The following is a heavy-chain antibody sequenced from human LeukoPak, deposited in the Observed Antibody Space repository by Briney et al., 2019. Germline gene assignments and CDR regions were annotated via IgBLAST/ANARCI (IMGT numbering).Heavy chain of an antibody. CDR1: GGSFSGYY. CDR3: ARHGTLNYYGSGSYGMDV. V-gene: IGHV4-34*01. Sequence: PSETLSLTCAVYGGSFSGYYWSWIRQPPGKGLEWIGEINHSGSTNYNPSLKSRVTISVDTSKNQFSLKLSSVTAADTAVYYCARHGTLNYYGSGSYGMDVWGKGTTVTISS. J-gene: IGHJ6*03. D-gene: IGHD3-10*01. CDR2: INHSGST.